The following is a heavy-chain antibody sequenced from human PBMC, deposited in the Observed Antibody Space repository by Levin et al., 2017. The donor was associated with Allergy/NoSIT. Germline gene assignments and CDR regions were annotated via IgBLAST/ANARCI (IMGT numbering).Heavy chain of an antibody. CDR3: AKVAGVYYDDTSALFDY. D-gene: IGHD3-16*01. Sequence: GGSLRLSCAASGFTFSSYAMSWVRQAPGKGLEWVSGISGSGGSTYYADSVKGRFTISRDNSKNTLYLQMNGLGAEDTAVYYCAKVAGVYYDDTSALFDYWGQGTLVTVSS. CDR1: GFTFSSYA. J-gene: IGHJ4*02. CDR2: ISGSGGST. V-gene: IGHV3-23*01.